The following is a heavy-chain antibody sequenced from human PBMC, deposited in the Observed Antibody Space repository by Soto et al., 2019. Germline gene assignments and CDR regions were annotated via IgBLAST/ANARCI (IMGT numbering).Heavy chain of an antibody. CDR3: ARERIAARHFDY. Sequence: SETLSLTCAVYGGSFSGYYWSWIRQPPGKGLEWIGEINHSGSTNYNPSLKSRVTISVDTSKNQFSLKLSSVTAADTAVYYCARERIAARHFDYWGQGTLGTVSS. V-gene: IGHV4-34*01. D-gene: IGHD6-6*01. CDR2: INHSGST. J-gene: IGHJ4*02. CDR1: GGSFSGYY.